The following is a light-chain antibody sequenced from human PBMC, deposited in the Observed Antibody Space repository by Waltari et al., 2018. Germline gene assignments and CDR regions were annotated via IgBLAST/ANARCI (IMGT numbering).Light chain of an antibody. CDR2: EVT. Sequence: QSALTQPASVSGSPGQPITIPCTGTRSDIGTYNYVSWYQQLPGKAPKLMIYEVTKRPSGVSYRFSGSKSGNTASLTISGLRAEDEADYYCSSHANTYNFAHVVFGGGTKLTVL. J-gene: IGLJ2*01. CDR3: SSHANTYNFAHVV. V-gene: IGLV2-23*02. CDR1: RSDIGTYNY.